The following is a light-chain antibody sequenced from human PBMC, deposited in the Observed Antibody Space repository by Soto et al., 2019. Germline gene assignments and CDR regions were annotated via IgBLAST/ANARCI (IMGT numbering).Light chain of an antibody. CDR2: EVT. J-gene: IGLJ2*01. Sequence: QSVLTQPAFVSGSPGQSITISCTGTSSDVGSYNLVSWYQQHPGKVPKLIIYEVTKRPSGVSNRFSGSQSGNTASLTISGLQAEDEADYYCCSYAGSSYVVFGGGTKLTVL. CDR3: CSYAGSSYVV. V-gene: IGLV2-23*02. CDR1: SSDVGSYNL.